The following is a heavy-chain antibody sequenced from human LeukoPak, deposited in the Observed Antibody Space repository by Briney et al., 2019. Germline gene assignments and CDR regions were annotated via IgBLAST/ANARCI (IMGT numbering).Heavy chain of an antibody. J-gene: IGHJ4*02. Sequence: GGSLRLSCAAPGLTFYDYAMHWVRQAPGKGLEWVSGITWNSGSIAYADSVKGRFTISRDNAKNSLYLQVNSLRSEDTALYYCAAGAGITRYWGQGTLVTVSS. CDR2: ITWNSGSI. CDR3: AAGAGITRY. V-gene: IGHV3-9*01. CDR1: GLTFYDYA. D-gene: IGHD3-10*01.